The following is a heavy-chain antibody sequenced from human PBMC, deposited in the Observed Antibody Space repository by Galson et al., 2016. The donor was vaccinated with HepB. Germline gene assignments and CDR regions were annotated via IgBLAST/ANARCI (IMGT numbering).Heavy chain of an antibody. CDR2: MYHSGSA. CDR3: ARHPYVWGRRNWVGFVI. CDR1: GGSVNTSNW. Sequence: SETLSLTCAVSGGSVNTSNWWSWLRQSPEKGLEWIAEMYHSGSANYNGALESRVTISVDKSKNEVSLKLRSVTAADTAVYYCARHPYVWGRRNWVGFVIWGQGTVVTVSS. D-gene: IGHD3-16*01. V-gene: IGHV4-4*02. J-gene: IGHJ3*02.